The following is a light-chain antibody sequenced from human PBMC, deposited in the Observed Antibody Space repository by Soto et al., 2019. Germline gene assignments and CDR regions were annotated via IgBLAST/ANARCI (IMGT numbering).Light chain of an antibody. V-gene: IGKV1-39*01. CDR3: QQTYSAPHT. J-gene: IGKJ2*01. CDR1: QTIASN. CDR2: SAS. Sequence: DIQMTQSPSSLSASVGDRVTITCRASQTIASNLNWYQKKPGKAPKLLIYSASTLQRGVPPNFRGSGSGADLTLTISRLQPEDLATYYCQQTYSAPHTLGQGTKVEIK.